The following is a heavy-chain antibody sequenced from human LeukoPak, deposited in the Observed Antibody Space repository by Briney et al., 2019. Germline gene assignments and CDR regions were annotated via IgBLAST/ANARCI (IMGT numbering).Heavy chain of an antibody. D-gene: IGHD6-13*01. CDR3: AKSFRPVDSNSWYLHFDH. Sequence: PGGSLRLSCAASGFTFGNYAMSWVRQAPGKGLEWVSSISNSGTSTSSADSVKGRFTISRDNSKNTLYLQMNSLRPEDTAVYFCAKSFRPVDSNSWYLHFDHWGQGTLATVSS. CDR1: GFTFGNYA. J-gene: IGHJ4*02. CDR2: ISNSGTST. V-gene: IGHV3-23*01.